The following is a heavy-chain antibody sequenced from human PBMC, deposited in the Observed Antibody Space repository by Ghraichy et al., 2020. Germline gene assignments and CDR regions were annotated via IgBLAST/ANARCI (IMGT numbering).Heavy chain of an antibody. Sequence: GGSLRLSCAASGFTFSDYYMSWIRQAPGKGLEWVSYISSSGSTIYYADSVKGRFTISRDNAKNSLYLQMNSLRAEDTAVYYCARDLMGVDSSSWFDYWGQGTLVTVSS. D-gene: IGHD6-13*01. CDR3: ARDLMGVDSSSWFDY. CDR1: GFTFSDYY. V-gene: IGHV3-11*01. CDR2: ISSSGSTI. J-gene: IGHJ4*02.